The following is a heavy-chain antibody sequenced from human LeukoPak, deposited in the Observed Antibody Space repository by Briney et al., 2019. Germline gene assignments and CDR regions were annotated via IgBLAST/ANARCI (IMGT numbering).Heavy chain of an antibody. CDR2: MNPNSGKT. D-gene: IGHD6-13*01. J-gene: IGHJ4*02. Sequence: ASVKVSCTASGYTFTISDINWVRQATGQGLEWMGWMNPNSGKTGSAQKFQGRLTMTKNTSTSTAYMEVTGLKFEDTAIYYCARGRPGPAGAGTYDFWGQGTLITVSS. V-gene: IGHV1-8*01. CDR3: ARGRPGPAGAGTYDF. CDR1: GYTFTISD.